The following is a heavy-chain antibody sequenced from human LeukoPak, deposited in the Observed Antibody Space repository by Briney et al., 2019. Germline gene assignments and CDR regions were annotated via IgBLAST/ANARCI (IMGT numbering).Heavy chain of an antibody. CDR2: IYPGDSDA. CDR3: ARRNSGYDLVDY. V-gene: IGHV5-51*01. CDR1: GYTFSNYW. J-gene: IGHJ4*02. D-gene: IGHD5-12*01. Sequence: GESLKISCKSSGYTFSNYWIAWVRQMPGKGLEWMGIIYPGDSDARYSPSFQGQVTISVDKSISTAYLQWSSLKASDTAMYYCARRNSGYDLVDYWGQGTLVTVSS.